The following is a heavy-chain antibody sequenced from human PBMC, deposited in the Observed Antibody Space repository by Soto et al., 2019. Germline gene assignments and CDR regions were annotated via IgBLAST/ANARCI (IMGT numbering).Heavy chain of an antibody. CDR1: GFTFSDYY. V-gene: IGHV3-11*01. J-gene: IGHJ4*02. D-gene: IGHD3-22*01. CDR2: ISSSGNII. Sequence: PVGSLRLSCAGSGFTFSDYYMSWIRQAPGKGLEWVSYISSSGNIIYYADSVKGRFTVSRDNAKNSLYLQMNSLRAEDTAVYYCARDLCYYASDGYFDYWGQGTLVTVSS. CDR3: ARDLCYYASDGYFDY.